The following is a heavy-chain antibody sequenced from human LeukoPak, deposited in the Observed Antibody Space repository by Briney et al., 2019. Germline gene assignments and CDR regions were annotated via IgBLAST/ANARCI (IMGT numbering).Heavy chain of an antibody. CDR3: ARDEREMITMIVVVEIFPYGMDV. D-gene: IGHD3-22*01. J-gene: IGHJ6*02. CDR2: ISAYNGNT. CDR1: GYTFTNFE. V-gene: IGHV1-18*01. Sequence: ASVKVSCTASGYTFTNFEIHWVRQAPGQGLEWMGWISAYNGNTNYAQKLQGRVTMTTDTSTSTAYMELRSLRSDDTAVYYCARDEREMITMIVVVEIFPYGMDVWGQGTTVTVSS.